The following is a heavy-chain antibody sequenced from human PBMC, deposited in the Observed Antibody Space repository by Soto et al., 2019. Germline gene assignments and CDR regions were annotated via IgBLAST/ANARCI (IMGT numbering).Heavy chain of an antibody. CDR1: GGSFSGYY. Sequence: SETLSLTCAVYGGSFSGYYWSWIRQPPGKGLEWIGEINHSGSTNYNPSLKSRVTISVDTSKNQFSLKLSSVTAADTAVYYCARRFYGDYYFDYWGQGTLVTVSS. J-gene: IGHJ4*02. CDR3: ARRFYGDYYFDY. CDR2: INHSGST. V-gene: IGHV4-34*01. D-gene: IGHD4-17*01.